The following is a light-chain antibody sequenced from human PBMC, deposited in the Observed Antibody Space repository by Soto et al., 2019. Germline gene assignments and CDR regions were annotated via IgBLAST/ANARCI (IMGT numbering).Light chain of an antibody. J-gene: IGKJ1*01. CDR2: GAS. CDR3: QPYNSLPQT. CDR1: QSVSRN. V-gene: IGKV3-15*01. Sequence: VMQRSPTTLSLSPGDGGTLSCWASQSVSRNLAWCQPKPGQAPRLLVYGASTRATSIPARFSGSRSGTAFTLSIISLQSEHVAVYSCQPYNSLPQTCGRGTKVDI.